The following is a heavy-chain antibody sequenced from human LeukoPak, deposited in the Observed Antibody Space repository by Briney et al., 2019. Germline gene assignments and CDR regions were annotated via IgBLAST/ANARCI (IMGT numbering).Heavy chain of an antibody. CDR3: AHSEYYYDSSGYRSNYFDY. V-gene: IGHV2-5*02. CDR2: IYWDDDK. Sequence: SGPTLVNPTQTLTLTCTFSGFSLSTSGVGVGWIRQPPGKALAWLALIYWDDDKRYSPSLKSRLTITKDTSKNQVVLTMTNMDPVDTATYYCAHSEYYYDSSGYRSNYFDYWGQGTLVTVSS. J-gene: IGHJ4*02. CDR1: GFSLSTSGVG. D-gene: IGHD3-22*01.